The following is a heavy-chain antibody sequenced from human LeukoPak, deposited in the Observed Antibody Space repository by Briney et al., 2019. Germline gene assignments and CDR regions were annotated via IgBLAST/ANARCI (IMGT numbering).Heavy chain of an antibody. CDR3: ARVYRYCSGGSCYHDASDI. CDR1: GGSIGSYY. D-gene: IGHD2-15*01. CDR2: IYYSGST. Sequence: SETLSLTCTVSGGSIGSYYWSWIRQPPGKGLEWIGYIYYSGSTNYNPSLKSRVTISVDTSKNQFSLKLSSVTAADTAVYYCARVYRYCSGGSCYHDASDIWGQGTMVTVSS. V-gene: IGHV4-59*01. J-gene: IGHJ3*02.